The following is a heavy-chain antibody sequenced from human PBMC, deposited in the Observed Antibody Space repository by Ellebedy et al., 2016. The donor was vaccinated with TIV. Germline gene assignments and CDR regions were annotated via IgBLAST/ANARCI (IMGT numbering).Heavy chain of an antibody. CDR2: LASGGST. J-gene: IGHJ4*02. CDR1: GVSISDNY. CDR3: ARGPALLR. Sequence: PGGSLRLSCAASGVSISDNYMNWVRQAPGQGLEWVSVLASGGSTSYAASVKGRFTISRDNSTNTLYLQMNSLRADDTAVDYRARGPALLRWGRGTLVTVSS. V-gene: IGHV3-53*01.